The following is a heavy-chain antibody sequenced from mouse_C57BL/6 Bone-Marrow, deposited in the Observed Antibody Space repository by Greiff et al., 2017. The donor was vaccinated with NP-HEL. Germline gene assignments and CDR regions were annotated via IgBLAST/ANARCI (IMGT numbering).Heavy chain of an antibody. CDR2: ISDGGSYT. CDR1: GFTFSSYA. Sequence: VQLKESGGGLVKPGGSLKLSCAASGFTFSSYAMSWVRQTPEKRLEWVATISDGGSYTYYPDNVKGRFTISRDNAKNNLYLQMSHLKSEDTAMYYCANGYYVGAMDYWGQGTSVTVSS. CDR3: ANGYYVGAMDY. D-gene: IGHD2-3*01. V-gene: IGHV5-4*01. J-gene: IGHJ4*01.